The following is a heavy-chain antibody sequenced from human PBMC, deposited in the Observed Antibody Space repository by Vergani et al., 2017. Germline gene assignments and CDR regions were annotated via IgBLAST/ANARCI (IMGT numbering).Heavy chain of an antibody. CDR2: IYYSGST. Sequence: QLQLQESGPGLVKPSETLSLTCTVSGGSISSSSYYWGWIRQPPGKGLEWIGSIYYSGSTYYNPSLKSRVTISVDTSKNQFSLKLSSVTAADTAVYYCARDYKGYCSGGSCKDVWGKGTTVTVSS. CDR3: ARDYKGYCSGGSCKDV. V-gene: IGHV4-39*07. D-gene: IGHD2-15*01. J-gene: IGHJ6*04. CDR1: GGSISSSSYY.